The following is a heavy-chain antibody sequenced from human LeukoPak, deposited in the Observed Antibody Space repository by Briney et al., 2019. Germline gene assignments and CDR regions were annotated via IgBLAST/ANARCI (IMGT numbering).Heavy chain of an antibody. CDR2: IKQDGGEK. D-gene: IGHD6-6*01. J-gene: IGHJ3*02. CDR1: GFTVSSNY. V-gene: IGHV3-7*01. Sequence: PGGSLRLSCTVSGFTVSSNYMSWVRQAPGNGLEWVANIKQDGGEKYYVDSVKGRFTISRDNAKNSLYLQVISLRAEDTAVYYCARGPSIAARYDAFDIWGQGTMVTVSS. CDR3: ARGPSIAARYDAFDI.